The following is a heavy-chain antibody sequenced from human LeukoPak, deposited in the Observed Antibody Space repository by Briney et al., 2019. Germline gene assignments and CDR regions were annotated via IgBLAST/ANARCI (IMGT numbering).Heavy chain of an antibody. V-gene: IGHV3-7*03. J-gene: IGHJ4*02. CDR2: IDHDGSEK. CDR1: GFSFSTHS. D-gene: IGHD6-19*01. Sequence: PGGSLRLSCAASGFSFSTHSLTWVRQAPGKGLQWVATIDHDGSEKDYVDSVKGRFTISRDNAENPLYLQLNSLRAEDTAIYYCARGSGWLDYWGQGTLVTVSS. CDR3: ARGSGWLDY.